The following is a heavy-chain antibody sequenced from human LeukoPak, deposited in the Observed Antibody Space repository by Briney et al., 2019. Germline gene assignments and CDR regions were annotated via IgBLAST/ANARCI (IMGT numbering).Heavy chain of an antibody. CDR2: IIPIFGTA. Sequence: ASAKVSCKASGGTFSSYAISWVRQAPGQGLEWMGGIIPIFGTANYAQKFQGRVTITTDESTSTAYMELSSLRSEDTAVYYCARVVVTKTSNWFDPWGQGTLVTVSS. V-gene: IGHV1-69*05. D-gene: IGHD2-21*01. J-gene: IGHJ5*02. CDR3: ARVVVTKTSNWFDP. CDR1: GGTFSSYA.